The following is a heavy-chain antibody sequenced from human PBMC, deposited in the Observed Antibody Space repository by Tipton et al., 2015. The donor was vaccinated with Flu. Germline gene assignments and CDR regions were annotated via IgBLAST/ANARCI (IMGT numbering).Heavy chain of an antibody. V-gene: IGHV3-30*04. J-gene: IGHJ3*02. CDR3: ARGVRYCSGGSCFPHAFDI. CDR2: ISYDGSNK. D-gene: IGHD2-15*01. CDR1: GFTFSSYA. Sequence: SLRLSCAASGFTFSSYAMHWVRQAPGKGLEWVAVISYDGSNKYYADSVKGRFTISRDNSKNTLYLQMNSLRAEDTAVYYCARGVRYCSGGSCFPHAFDIGGQGTMVTVSS.